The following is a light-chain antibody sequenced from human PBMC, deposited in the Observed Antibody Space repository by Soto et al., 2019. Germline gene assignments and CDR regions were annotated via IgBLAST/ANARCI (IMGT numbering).Light chain of an antibody. Sequence: QSVLTQPPSASGTPGQRVTISCSGSSSSIGSNTVNWYQQLPGTAPKLLIYSNNQRPSGVPDRFSGSKSGTSASLAISGLQSEDEADYYCAAWDDSLKGWVFGGGTKLTVL. V-gene: IGLV1-44*01. CDR2: SNN. CDR1: SSSIGSNT. J-gene: IGLJ3*02. CDR3: AAWDDSLKGWV.